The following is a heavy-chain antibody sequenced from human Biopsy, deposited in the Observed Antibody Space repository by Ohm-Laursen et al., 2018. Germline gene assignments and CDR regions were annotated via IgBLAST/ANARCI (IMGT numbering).Heavy chain of an antibody. J-gene: IGHJ6*02. CDR1: GGSMIHYY. Sequence: TLSLTCTVSGGSMIHYYWNWIRQSPGKGLEWIAYIYSRGITNYNPSLKSRLTISIDTSKNQFSLKLNSMTTADTAVYYFARATNSTGWPYYYFYGMDVWGQGTTVTVSS. CDR3: ARATNSTGWPYYYFYGMDV. V-gene: IGHV4-59*01. D-gene: IGHD2/OR15-2a*01. CDR2: IYSRGIT.